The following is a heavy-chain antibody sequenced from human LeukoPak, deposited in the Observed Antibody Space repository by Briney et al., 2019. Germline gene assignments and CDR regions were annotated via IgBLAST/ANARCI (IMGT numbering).Heavy chain of an antibody. Sequence: GGSLRLSCVASGFAFTSHSMNWVRQAPGKGLDRVPAISSSGFSTYYADSVKGRFTISRDNSKNTLYLQMNSLRAEDTAVYYCAKGVPDYIHYFDYWGQGTLVTVSS. V-gene: IGHV3-23*01. CDR3: AKGVPDYIHYFDY. CDR2: ISSSGFST. D-gene: IGHD3-10*01. J-gene: IGHJ4*02. CDR1: GFAFTSHS.